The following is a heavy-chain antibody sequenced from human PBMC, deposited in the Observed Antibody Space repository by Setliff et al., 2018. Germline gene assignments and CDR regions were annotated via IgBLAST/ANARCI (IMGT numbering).Heavy chain of an antibody. Sequence: GGSLRLSGTTSGFTFGSYEVNWVRQAPGKGLGWVSYISSSGTTKHYADSVKGRFTISRGDARNSMYLQMNSLRAEDTAVYYCARFACSGGSCYLSSSDYWGQGTLVTVSS. D-gene: IGHD2-15*01. CDR2: ISSSGTTK. J-gene: IGHJ4*02. CDR3: ARFACSGGSCYLSSSDY. CDR1: GFTFGSYE. V-gene: IGHV3-48*03.